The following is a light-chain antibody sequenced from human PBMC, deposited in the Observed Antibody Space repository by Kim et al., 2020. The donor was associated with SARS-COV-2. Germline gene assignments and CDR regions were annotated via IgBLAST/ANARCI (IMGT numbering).Light chain of an antibody. V-gene: IGLV6-57*03. CDR2: EDN. CDR1: SGSIASNY. J-gene: IGLJ3*02. CDR3: QSYDSSPWV. Sequence: GKTVTISGTRSSGSIASNYVQWYQQRPGSAPTTVIYEDNQRPSGVPDRFSGSIDSSSNSASLTISGLKTEDEADYYCQSYDSSPWVFGGGTQLTVL.